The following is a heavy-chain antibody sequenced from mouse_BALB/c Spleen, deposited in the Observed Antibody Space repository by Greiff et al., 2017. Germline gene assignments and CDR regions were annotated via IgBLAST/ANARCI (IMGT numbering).Heavy chain of an antibody. CDR2: ISTYYGDA. V-gene: IGHV1S137*01. CDR3: ARMRGNYEAMDY. J-gene: IGHJ4*01. CDR1: GYTFTDYA. Sequence: QVQLQQSGAELVRPGVSVKISCKGSGYTFTDYAMHWVKQSHAKSLEWIGVISTYYGDASYNQKFKGKATMTVDKSSSTAYMELARLTSEDSAIYYCARMRGNYEAMDYWGQGTSVTVSS. D-gene: IGHD2-1*01.